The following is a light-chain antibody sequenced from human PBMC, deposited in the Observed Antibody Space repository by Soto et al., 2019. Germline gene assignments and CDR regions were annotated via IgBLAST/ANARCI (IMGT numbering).Light chain of an antibody. J-gene: IGKJ4*01. CDR3: QQSYSTPLT. CDR1: QTISSY. Sequence: DIQMTQSPSSLSASVGDRVTVTCRASQTISSYLNWYQQKPGKAPKLLIYAASSLQSGVPSRFSGSGSGTDCTLTISSLQPEDFPTYYCQQSYSTPLTFGGGTKVEIK. V-gene: IGKV1-39*01. CDR2: AAS.